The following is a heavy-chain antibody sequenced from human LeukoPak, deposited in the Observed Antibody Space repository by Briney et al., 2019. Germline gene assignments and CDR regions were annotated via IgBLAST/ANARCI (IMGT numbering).Heavy chain of an antibody. CDR2: TRNKANSHTT. J-gene: IGHJ4*02. D-gene: IGHD4-11*01. CDR1: GFTFSDHY. CDR3: ARVSTVSPGAFDY. V-gene: IGHV3-72*01. Sequence: GGSLRLSCAASGFTFSDHYMDWVRQAPGKGLEWVARTRNKANSHTTEYAASVKGRFTISRDDSKNSLYLQMNSLRTEDTALYYRARVSTVSPGAFDYWGQGTLVTVSS.